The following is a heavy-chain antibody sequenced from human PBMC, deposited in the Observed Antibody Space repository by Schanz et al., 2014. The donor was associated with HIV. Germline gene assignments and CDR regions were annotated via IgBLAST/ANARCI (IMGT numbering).Heavy chain of an antibody. CDR3: AKSLPIETATITYFDY. J-gene: IGHJ4*02. CDR1: GFTFSSYG. CDR2: ISGGST. Sequence: QVQLVESGGGVVQPGRSLRPSCAASGFTFSSYGMHWVRQAPGKGLEWVSAISGGSTYYADPVKGRFTISRDNSKNTLYLHMNNLRAEDTAVYYCAKSLPIETATITYFDYWGQGTLVTVSS. V-gene: IGHV3-NL1*01. D-gene: IGHD1-20*01.